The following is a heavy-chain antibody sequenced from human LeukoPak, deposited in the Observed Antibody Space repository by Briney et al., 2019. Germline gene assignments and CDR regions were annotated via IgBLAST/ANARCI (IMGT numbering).Heavy chain of an antibody. D-gene: IGHD4-17*01. CDR1: GFTFSDYY. V-gene: IGHV3-11*05. Sequence: GGSLRLSCAASGFTFSDYYMSWIRQAPGKGLDWVSYISGSGSYTNHADSVKGRFAVSRDNAKNSLYLQMNSLRADDTAVYYCARDKSYGDSEDYWGQGTLVTVSS. J-gene: IGHJ4*02. CDR2: ISGSGSYT. CDR3: ARDKSYGDSEDY.